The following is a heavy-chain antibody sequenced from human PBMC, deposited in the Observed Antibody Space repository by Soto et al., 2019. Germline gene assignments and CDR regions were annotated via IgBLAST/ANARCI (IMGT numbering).Heavy chain of an antibody. CDR1: NGSFMGYY. D-gene: IGHD3-3*01. Sequence: QVQLRQWGAGLLQPSETLSLTCGVYNGSFMGYYWSWVRQSPGKGLEWIGEINHFGSPNYNPSLKGRVAISIDTSKPQFSLTLRSLTAADTGVYYCASLNGGRFLDKGDYWGQGILVTVSS. J-gene: IGHJ4*02. CDR2: INHFGSP. V-gene: IGHV4-34*01. CDR3: ASLNGGRFLDKGDY.